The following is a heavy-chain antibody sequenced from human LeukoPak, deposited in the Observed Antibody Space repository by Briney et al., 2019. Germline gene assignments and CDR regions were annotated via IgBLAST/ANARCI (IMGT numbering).Heavy chain of an antibody. CDR2: IRYDGSNK. D-gene: IGHD6-13*01. J-gene: IGHJ4*02. V-gene: IGHV3-30*02. Sequence: GGSLRLSCAASGFTFSSYAMSWVRQAPGKGLEWVAFIRYDGSNKYYADSVKGRFTISRDNSKNTLYLQMNSLRAEDTAVYYWARAHSSSWYVVDYWGQGTLVTVSS. CDR3: ARAHSSSWYVVDY. CDR1: GFTFSSYA.